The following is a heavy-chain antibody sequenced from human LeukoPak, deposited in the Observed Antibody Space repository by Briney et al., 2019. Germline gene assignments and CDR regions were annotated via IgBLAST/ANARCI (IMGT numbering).Heavy chain of an antibody. CDR1: GGSISSGGYY. V-gene: IGHV4-31*03. CDR2: IYYSGST. Sequence: SETLSLTCTVSGGSISSGGYYWSWIRQHLGKGLEWIGYIYYSGSTYYNPSLKSRVTISVDTSKNQFSLKLSSVTAADTAVYYCARGTGEDIVVVPDNNWFDPWGQGTLVTVSS. CDR3: ARGTGEDIVVVPDNNWFDP. J-gene: IGHJ5*02. D-gene: IGHD2-2*01.